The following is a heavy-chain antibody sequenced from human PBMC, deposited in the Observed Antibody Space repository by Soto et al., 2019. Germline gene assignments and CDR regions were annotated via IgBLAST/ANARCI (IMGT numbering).Heavy chain of an antibody. Sequence: QLQLQESGPGLVKPSETLSLTCTVSGGSISSSSYYWGWIRQPPGKGLEWIGSIYYSGSTYYNPSLKSRVTISVDTSKNQFSLRLSSVTAADTAVYYCARLCVAVAVAGTGYWGQGTLVTVSS. V-gene: IGHV4-39*01. CDR2: IYYSGST. D-gene: IGHD6-19*01. J-gene: IGHJ4*02. CDR1: GGSISSSSYY. CDR3: ARLCVAVAVAGTGY.